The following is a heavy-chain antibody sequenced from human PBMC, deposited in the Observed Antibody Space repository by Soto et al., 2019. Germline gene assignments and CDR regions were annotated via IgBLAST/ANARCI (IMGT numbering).Heavy chain of an antibody. J-gene: IGHJ6*02. CDR1: GFSLSTSGMC. V-gene: IGHV2-70*01. CDR3: ARGRRDGYYYYGMDV. Sequence: ASGPTLVNPTQTLTLTCTFSGFSLSTSGMCVSWIRQPPGKALEWLALIDWDDDKYYSTSLKTRLTISKDTSKNQVVLTMTNMDPVDTATYYCARGRRDGYYYYGMDVWGQGTTVTVSS. CDR2: IDWDDDK.